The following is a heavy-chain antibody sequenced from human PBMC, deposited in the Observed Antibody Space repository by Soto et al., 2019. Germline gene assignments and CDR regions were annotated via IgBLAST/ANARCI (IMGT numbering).Heavy chain of an antibody. Sequence: ASVKVSCKASGFTFTSSAVQWVRQARGQRLEWIGWIVVGSGNTNYAQKFQERVTITRDMSTSTAYMELSSLRSEDTAVYYCARVLGQYYYDSSGYYYRSISDYYYYGMDVWGQGTTVTVSS. CDR3: ARVLGQYYYDSSGYYYRSISDYYYYGMDV. CDR1: GFTFTSSA. J-gene: IGHJ6*02. CDR2: IVVGSGNT. V-gene: IGHV1-58*01. D-gene: IGHD3-22*01.